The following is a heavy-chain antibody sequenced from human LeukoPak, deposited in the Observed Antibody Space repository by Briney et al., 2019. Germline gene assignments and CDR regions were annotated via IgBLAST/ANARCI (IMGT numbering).Heavy chain of an antibody. J-gene: IGHJ4*02. Sequence: GGSLRLSCTASGFIFSTYWMRWVRQAPGKGLVWVSRINSVGSSTNYADSVKGRFTISRDNAKNMLYLQMNSLRAEDTALYYCAKDIMPLRGYSYGLPDYWGQGTLVTVSS. V-gene: IGHV3-74*01. CDR3: AKDIMPLRGYSYGLPDY. CDR1: GFIFSTYW. D-gene: IGHD5-18*01. CDR2: INSVGSST.